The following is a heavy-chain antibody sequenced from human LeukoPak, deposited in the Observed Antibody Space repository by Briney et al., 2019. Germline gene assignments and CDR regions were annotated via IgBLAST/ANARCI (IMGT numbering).Heavy chain of an antibody. CDR1: GITVRSNY. CDR2: IYSGDST. CDR3: ARLVVPAAYFDY. J-gene: IGHJ4*02. Sequence: GGSLRLSCAASGITVRSNYMFWVRLAPGKGLEWVSLIYSGDSTYYADSVKGRFTISRDTSKNTVYLQMNSLRAEDTAVYYCARLVVPAAYFDYWGQGTLVTVSS. D-gene: IGHD2-2*01. V-gene: IGHV3-66*02.